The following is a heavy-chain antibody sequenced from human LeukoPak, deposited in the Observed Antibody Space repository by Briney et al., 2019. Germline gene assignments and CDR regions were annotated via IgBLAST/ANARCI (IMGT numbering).Heavy chain of an antibody. Sequence: GGSLRLSCAASGFTFSSYSMNWVRQAPGKGLEWVSSISSSGSYIYYADSVKGRFTISRDNAKNSLYLQMNSLRAEDTAVYYCARVRAGIQLWVKPADYWGQGTLVIVSS. CDR1: GFTFSSYS. V-gene: IGHV3-21*01. CDR3: ARVRAGIQLWVKPADY. CDR2: ISSSGSYI. D-gene: IGHD5-18*01. J-gene: IGHJ4*02.